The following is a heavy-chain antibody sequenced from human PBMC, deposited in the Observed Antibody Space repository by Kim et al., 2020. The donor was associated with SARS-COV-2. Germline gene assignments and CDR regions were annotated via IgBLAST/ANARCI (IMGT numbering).Heavy chain of an antibody. CDR3: ARVSVAGTGLDY. J-gene: IGHJ4*02. V-gene: IGHV1-18*01. Sequence: KHAQKFQDRVTLTTESSTSTVYMELRSLRSDDTAVYYCARVSVAGTGLDYWGQGTLVTVSS.